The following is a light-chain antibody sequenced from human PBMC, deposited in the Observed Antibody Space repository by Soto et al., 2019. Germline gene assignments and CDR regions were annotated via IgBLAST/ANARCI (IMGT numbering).Light chain of an antibody. J-gene: IGKJ1*01. CDR1: QSISGW. Sequence: DIQMTQSPSTLSASIGDRVTITCRASQSISGWLAWYQQKPGKDPKLLISKASTLESGVPSRFSGSGSRTEFTLPISSLQPDDFATYYCQQYNSYPWTFGPGTNVEIK. CDR2: KAS. CDR3: QQYNSYPWT. V-gene: IGKV1-5*03.